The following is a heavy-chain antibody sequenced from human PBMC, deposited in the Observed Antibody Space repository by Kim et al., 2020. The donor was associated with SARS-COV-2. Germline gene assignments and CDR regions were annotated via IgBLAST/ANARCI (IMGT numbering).Heavy chain of an antibody. CDR3: ARGMDYYDSSGYSY. Sequence: SETLSLTCAVYGGSFSGYYWSWIRQPPGKGLEWIGEINHSGSTNYNPSLKSRVTISVDTSKNQFSLKLSSVTAADTAVYYCARGMDYYDSSGYSYCGQGT. D-gene: IGHD3-22*01. V-gene: IGHV4-34*01. CDR2: INHSGST. J-gene: IGHJ4*02. CDR1: GGSFSGYY.